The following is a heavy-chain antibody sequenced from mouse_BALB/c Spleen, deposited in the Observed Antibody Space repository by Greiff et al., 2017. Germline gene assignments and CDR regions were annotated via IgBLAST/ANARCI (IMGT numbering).Heavy chain of an antibody. J-gene: IGHJ4*01. D-gene: IGHD3-2*01. V-gene: IGHV2-2*02. CDR2: IWSGGST. CDR3: ARGRGQLGLRDAMDY. Sequence: QVQLKESGPGLVQPSQSLSITCTVSGFSLTSYGVHWVRQSPGKGLEWLGVIWSGGSTDYNAAFISRLSISKDNSKSQVFFKMNSLQANDTAIYYCARGRGQLGLRDAMDYWGQGTSVTVSS. CDR1: GFSLTSYG.